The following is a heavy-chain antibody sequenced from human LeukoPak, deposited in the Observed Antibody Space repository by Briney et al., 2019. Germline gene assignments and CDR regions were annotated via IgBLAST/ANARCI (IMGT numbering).Heavy chain of an antibody. CDR1: GYTLTSYY. CDR2: INPSGGST. J-gene: IGHJ4*02. V-gene: IGHV1-46*01. Sequence: ASVKASCKASGYTLTSYYMHWVRQAPGQGLEWMGIINPSGGSTSYAQKFQGRVTMTRDMSTSTVYMELSSLRSEDTAVYYCAREWQAAGFDYWGQGTLVTVSS. CDR3: AREWQAAGFDY. D-gene: IGHD6-13*01.